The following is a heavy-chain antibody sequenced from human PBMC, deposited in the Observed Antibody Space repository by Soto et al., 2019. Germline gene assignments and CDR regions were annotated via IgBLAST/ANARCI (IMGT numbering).Heavy chain of an antibody. CDR2: IWYDGSNK. Sequence: QVQLVESGGGVVQPGRSLRLSCAASGFTFSSYGMHWVRQAPVKGLEWVAVIWYDGSNKYYADSVKGRFTISRDNSKNTLYLQMHSLRAEDTAVSYCARSGHYGGELWSYFDYWGQGTLVTVSS. J-gene: IGHJ4*02. CDR3: ARSGHYGGELWSYFDY. V-gene: IGHV3-33*01. CDR1: GFTFSSYG. D-gene: IGHD4-17*01.